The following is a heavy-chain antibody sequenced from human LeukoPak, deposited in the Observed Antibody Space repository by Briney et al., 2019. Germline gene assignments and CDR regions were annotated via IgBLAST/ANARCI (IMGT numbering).Heavy chain of an antibody. D-gene: IGHD6-13*01. CDR1: GGSISSGGHY. CDR3: ARDAVAYSSSWIPGY. V-gene: IGHV4-31*03. J-gene: IGHJ4*02. Sequence: SQTLSLTCTVSGGSISSGGHYWSWIRQHPGKGLEWIGYIHDSGNTHYNPSLRSRVTMSLDTSENQFSLQLSPVTAADTAVYFCARDAVAYSSSWIPGYWGQGTLVTVSS. CDR2: IHDSGNT.